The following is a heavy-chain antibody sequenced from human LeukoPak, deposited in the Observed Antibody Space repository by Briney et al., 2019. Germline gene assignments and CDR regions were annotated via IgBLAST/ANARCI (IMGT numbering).Heavy chain of an antibody. V-gene: IGHV3-23*01. J-gene: IGHJ6*02. CDR3: AKDNDPPGIYYYYGMDV. CDR2: ISGSGGST. D-gene: IGHD3-10*01. CDR1: GFTFSSYA. Sequence: PGGSLRLSCAASGFTFSSYAMRWVRQAPGKGLEWVSAISGSGGSTYHADSVKGRFTISRDSSKNTLYLQMNSLRAEDTAVYYCAKDNDPPGIYYYYGMDVWGQGTTVTVSS.